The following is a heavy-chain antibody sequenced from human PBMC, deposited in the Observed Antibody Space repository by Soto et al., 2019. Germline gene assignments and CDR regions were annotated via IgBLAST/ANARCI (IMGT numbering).Heavy chain of an antibody. V-gene: IGHV3-66*01. Sequence: EVQLVESGGGLVQPGGSLRLSCAASGFTVSSNYMSWVRQAPGKGLEWVSVIYSGGSTYYADTVKGRFTISRDNSKNTRYLQMNSLRAEDTAVYYCASGEDYDSSGDYYFDYWGQGTLVTVSS. J-gene: IGHJ4*02. D-gene: IGHD3-22*01. CDR2: IYSGGST. CDR1: GFTVSSNY. CDR3: ASGEDYDSSGDYYFDY.